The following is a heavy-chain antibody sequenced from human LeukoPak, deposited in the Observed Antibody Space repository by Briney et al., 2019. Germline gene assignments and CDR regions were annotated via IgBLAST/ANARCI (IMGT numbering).Heavy chain of an antibody. CDR2: ISSSSSYI. CDR1: GFTFSSYS. D-gene: IGHD6-13*01. CDR3: ARDHYSIMVAFDI. Sequence: VKPGGSLRLSCAASGFTFSSYSMNWVRQAPGKGLEWVSSISSSSSYIYYADSVKGRFTISRDNAKNSLYLQMNSLRAEDTAVYYCARDHYSIMVAFDIWGQGTMVTVSS. V-gene: IGHV3-21*01. J-gene: IGHJ3*02.